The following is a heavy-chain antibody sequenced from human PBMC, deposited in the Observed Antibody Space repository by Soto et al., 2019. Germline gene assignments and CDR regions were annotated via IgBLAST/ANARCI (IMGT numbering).Heavy chain of an antibody. CDR2: IYYSGTT. CDR3: ARRYGDFFDF. D-gene: IGHD4-17*01. CDR1: GVSFSSYY. V-gene: IGHV4-59*08. J-gene: IGHJ4*02. Sequence: SETLSLTCTVSGVSFSSYYWSWIRQPPGKGLEWIGYIYYSGTTNYNPSLKSRVTISVDTSKNQLSLKLSSVTAADTAGYYCARRYGDFFDFWGQRTLVTVAS.